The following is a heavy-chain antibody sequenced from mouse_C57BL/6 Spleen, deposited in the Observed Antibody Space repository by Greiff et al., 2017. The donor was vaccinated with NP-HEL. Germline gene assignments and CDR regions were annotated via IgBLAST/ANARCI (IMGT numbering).Heavy chain of an antibody. CDR1: GYTFTSYW. Sequence: VQLQQPGAELVKPGASVKLSCKASGYTFTSYWMQWVKQRPGQGLEWIGEIDPSDSYTNYNQKFKGKATLTVDTSSSTAYMQLSSLTSEDSAVYYCARGSSSLDYWGQGTTLTVSS. CDR3: ARGSSSLDY. V-gene: IGHV1-50*01. CDR2: IDPSDSYT. J-gene: IGHJ2*01. D-gene: IGHD1-1*01.